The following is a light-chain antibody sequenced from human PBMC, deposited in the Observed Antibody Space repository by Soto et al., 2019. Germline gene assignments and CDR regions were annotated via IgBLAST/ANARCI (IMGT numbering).Light chain of an antibody. CDR2: EAS. Sequence: QSVLTQPASVSGSPGQSITISCTGTSSDVGSHNLVSWYQQFPGKAPKLIIFEASKRPSRVSNRFSGSKSGSTASLTISGLQAEDEADYYCCSNAAGSTDVFGSATKVTVL. V-gene: IGLV2-23*01. CDR3: CSNAAGSTDV. J-gene: IGLJ1*01. CDR1: SSDVGSHNL.